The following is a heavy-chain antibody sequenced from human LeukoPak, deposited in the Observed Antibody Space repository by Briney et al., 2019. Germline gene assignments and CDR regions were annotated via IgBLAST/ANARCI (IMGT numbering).Heavy chain of an antibody. D-gene: IGHD4-17*01. Sequence: GGSLRLSCATSGFTFINYAMNCVRQAPGKGLEWVSAVGRYGDRIYYADSVKGRFTISRDNSQNTLSLQMNSLRAEDTALYYCAKGPGDYIPAEYRQNWGQGTLVTVSS. J-gene: IGHJ1*01. CDR3: AKGPGDYIPAEYRQN. CDR1: GFTFINYA. V-gene: IGHV3-23*01. CDR2: VGRYGDRI.